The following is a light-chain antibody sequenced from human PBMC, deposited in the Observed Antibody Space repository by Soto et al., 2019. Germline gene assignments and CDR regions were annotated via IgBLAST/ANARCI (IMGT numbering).Light chain of an antibody. Sequence: DIQMTHSPSSLSASVGDRVTITCRASESIANYLNWYQQKPGKAPNLLIYAASTLQTGVPSRFSGSGSGTDFTLTISSLQTEDFATYFCQQSYISPYTFGQGTKLDI. CDR3: QQSYISPYT. CDR1: ESIANY. J-gene: IGKJ2*01. CDR2: AAS. V-gene: IGKV1-39*01.